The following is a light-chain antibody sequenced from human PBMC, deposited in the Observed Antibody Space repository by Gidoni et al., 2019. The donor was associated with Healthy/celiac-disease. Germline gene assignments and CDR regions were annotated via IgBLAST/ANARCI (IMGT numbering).Light chain of an antibody. CDR1: QLGDKY. Sequence: SYELTQPPSVSVSPGQTASITCSGDQLGDKYACWPQQTPGQSPVLVIYQDSKRPSGIPERFSGSNSGNTATLTISGTQAMDEADYYCQAWDSSTASYVFGTGTKVTVL. J-gene: IGLJ1*01. CDR3: QAWDSSTASYV. CDR2: QDS. V-gene: IGLV3-1*01.